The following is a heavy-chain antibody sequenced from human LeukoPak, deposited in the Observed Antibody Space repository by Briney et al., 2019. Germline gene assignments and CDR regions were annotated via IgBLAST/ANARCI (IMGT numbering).Heavy chain of an antibody. Sequence: GGSLRLSCAASGFTFSSYSMNWVRQAPGKGLEWVSSISSSSSYIYYADSVKGRFTISRDNAKNSLYLQMNSLRAEDTAVYYCARTYDWNDGHDAFDIWGQGTMVTVSS. V-gene: IGHV3-21*01. CDR1: GFTFSSYS. J-gene: IGHJ3*02. CDR3: ARTYDWNDGHDAFDI. D-gene: IGHD1-1*01. CDR2: ISSSSSYI.